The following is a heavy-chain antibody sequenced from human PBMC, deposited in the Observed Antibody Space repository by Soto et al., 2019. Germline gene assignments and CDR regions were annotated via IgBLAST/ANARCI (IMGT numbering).Heavy chain of an antibody. CDR3: GEGGVQHYYGMDV. CDR2: ISGSGGST. Sequence: EVQLLESGGGLVQPGGSLRLSCAASGFTFSSYAMSWVRQAPGKGLEWVSAISGSGGSTYYADSVKGRFTISRDNSKNTRYLQMISLRAEEAAVYYGGEGGVQHYYGMDVWGQGTTVSVSS. J-gene: IGHJ6*02. CDR1: GFTFSSYA. V-gene: IGHV3-23*01. D-gene: IGHD6-13*01.